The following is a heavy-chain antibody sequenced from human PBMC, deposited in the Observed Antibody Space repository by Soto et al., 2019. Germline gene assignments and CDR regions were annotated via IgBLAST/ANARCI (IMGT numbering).Heavy chain of an antibody. V-gene: IGHV3-64D*06. D-gene: IGHD6-13*01. Sequence: GGSLRLSCSDSGFTFRTFAMHWVRQAPGKGLEYVSAISSSGSSSIFADSVKGRFTISRDNSKNTLYLQLSSLRPEDTAVYYCVRGSSSWYDNNWLDPWGQGTLVTVSS. CDR1: GFTFRTFA. CDR3: VRGSSSWYDNNWLDP. J-gene: IGHJ5*02. CDR2: ISSSGSSS.